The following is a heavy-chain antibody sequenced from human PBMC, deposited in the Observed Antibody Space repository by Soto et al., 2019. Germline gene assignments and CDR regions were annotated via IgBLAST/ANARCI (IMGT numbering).Heavy chain of an antibody. Sequence: GGSLRLSCAASGFTVSSSYMSWVPQAPGKGLEWVSVIYTGGSTYHADSVKGRFSISRDISKNTLYLQMSSLRAGDTAVYYCARVPGDYWGQGTLVTVSS. CDR3: ARVPGDY. J-gene: IGHJ4*02. CDR1: GFTVSSSY. V-gene: IGHV3-66*01. CDR2: IYTGGST.